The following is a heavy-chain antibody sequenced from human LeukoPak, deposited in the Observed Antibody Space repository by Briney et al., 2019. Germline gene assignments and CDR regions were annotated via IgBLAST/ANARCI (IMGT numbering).Heavy chain of an antibody. Sequence: PSETLSLTCTVSGGSIRSSYYYWGWIRQPPGKGLEWIGSIYDSGSTYYNPSLKSRVTISVDTSKNQFSLKLNSVTAADTAVYYCARPYSYSSTWYFDSWGQGTLVTVSS. J-gene: IGHJ4*02. V-gene: IGHV4-39*01. D-gene: IGHD6-13*01. CDR1: GGSIRSSYYY. CDR2: IYDSGST. CDR3: ARPYSYSSTWYFDS.